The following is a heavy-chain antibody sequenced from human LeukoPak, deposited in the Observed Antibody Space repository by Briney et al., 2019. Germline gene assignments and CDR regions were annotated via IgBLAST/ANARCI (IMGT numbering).Heavy chain of an antibody. Sequence: GGSLRLSCAASGFPFSNFPMSWVRQPPGKGLEWVSGISSSGSDTYYTESVKGRFTISRDSTKKTVYLEMNSLRPEDTAVYYCARGKSGYDWDYWGQGTLVSVSS. D-gene: IGHD5-12*01. CDR1: GFPFSNFP. CDR3: ARGKSGYDWDY. CDR2: ISSSGSDT. V-gene: IGHV3-23*01. J-gene: IGHJ4*02.